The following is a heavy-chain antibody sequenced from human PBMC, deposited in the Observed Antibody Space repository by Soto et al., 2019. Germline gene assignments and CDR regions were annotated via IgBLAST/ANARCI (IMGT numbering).Heavy chain of an antibody. CDR2: IWNDGSNE. D-gene: IGHD3-22*01. CDR3: VRDQTDSGGYSDS. Sequence: LRLSCEASGFTFSTYGMHWVRQAPGKGLEWVAIIWNDGSNEYYADSVKGRFTISRDNSKNTLYLQLRNLRAEDSAVYFCVRDQTDSGGYSDSWGQGTLVTVSS. V-gene: IGHV3-33*01. CDR1: GFTFSTYG. J-gene: IGHJ4*02.